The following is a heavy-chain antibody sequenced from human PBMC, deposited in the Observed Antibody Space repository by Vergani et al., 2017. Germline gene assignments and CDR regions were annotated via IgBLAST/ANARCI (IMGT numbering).Heavy chain of an antibody. Sequence: QVQVVQSGAEVKKSGASVKVSCKTSGYTFSNYHMHWVRQAPGQGLEWMGIINPSGDHTNYAQKFQGRVTMTRDTSTSTVYMELSSLRSEDTAIYYCARGDYGILTGYRYWGQGTLVTVSA. CDR3: ARGDYGILTGYRY. CDR2: INPSGDHT. D-gene: IGHD3-9*01. V-gene: IGHV1-46*03. CDR1: GYTFSNYH. J-gene: IGHJ4*02.